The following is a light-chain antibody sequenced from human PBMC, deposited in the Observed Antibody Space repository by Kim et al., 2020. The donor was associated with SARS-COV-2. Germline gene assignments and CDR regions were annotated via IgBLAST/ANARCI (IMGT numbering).Light chain of an antibody. Sequence: EIVLTQSPGTLSLSPGERATLSCRASQSISSNFLAWYQQKPGQAPRLLIYGAFTRATGIPDRFSGSGSGTVFTLTISRLEPEDFAVYYCQQYARTHLCTVGQGTKLEI. J-gene: IGKJ2*02. CDR1: QSISSNF. V-gene: IGKV3-20*01. CDR2: GAF. CDR3: QQYARTHLCT.